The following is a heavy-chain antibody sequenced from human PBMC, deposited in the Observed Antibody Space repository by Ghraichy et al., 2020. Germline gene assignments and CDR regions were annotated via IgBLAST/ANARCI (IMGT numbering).Heavy chain of an antibody. CDR2: INPSGGST. V-gene: IGHV1-46*03. CDR3: ARAHPLDYSNLKYYYYGMDV. CDR1: GYTFTSYY. D-gene: IGHD4-11*01. Sequence: ASVKVSCKASGYTFTSYYMHWVRQAPGQGLEWMGIINPSGGSTSYAQKFQGRVTMTRDTSTSTVYMELSSLRSEDTAVYYCARAHPLDYSNLKYYYYGMDVGGQGTTVTVSS. J-gene: IGHJ6*02.